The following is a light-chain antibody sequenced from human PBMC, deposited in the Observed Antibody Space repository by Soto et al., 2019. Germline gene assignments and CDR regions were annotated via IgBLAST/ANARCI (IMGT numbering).Light chain of an antibody. V-gene: IGKV3-15*01. Sequence: EIVMTQSPATLYVSPGESATLSCRASLSVSSNLAWYQQRRGQAPRLLIYGTSTRATGIPARFSGSGSGTELTLPISSLQSEDFAVYSCQQYTKWPLFTFGPGTRVD. CDR1: LSVSSN. CDR2: GTS. CDR3: QQYTKWPLFT. J-gene: IGKJ3*01.